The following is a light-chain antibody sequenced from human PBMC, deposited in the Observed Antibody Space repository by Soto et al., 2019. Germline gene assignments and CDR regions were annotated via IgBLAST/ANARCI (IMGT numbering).Light chain of an antibody. CDR3: CSYAGSYTPL. V-gene: IGLV2-11*01. CDR1: SSDVGGYNY. Sequence: QSVLTQPRSVSGSPGQSGTISCTGTSSDVGGYNYVSWYQQHPGKAPKLMIYDVSMRPSGVPDRFSGSKSGNTASLTISGLQAEDEADYYCCSYAGSYTPLFGGGTKVTVL. CDR2: DVS. J-gene: IGLJ2*01.